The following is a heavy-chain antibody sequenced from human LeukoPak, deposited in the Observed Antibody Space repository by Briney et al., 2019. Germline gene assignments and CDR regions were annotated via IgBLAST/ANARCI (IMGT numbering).Heavy chain of an antibody. CDR2: INPNSGGT. V-gene: IGHV1-2*06. CDR1: GYTFTGYY. Sequence: GASVKVSCKASGYTFTGYYMHWVRQAPGQGLEWMGRINPNSGGTNYAQKFQVGVTMTRDTSISTAYMELSRLRSDDTAVYYCASDCSGGSCYSHWGQGTLVTVSS. D-gene: IGHD2-15*01. CDR3: ASDCSGGSCYSH. J-gene: IGHJ4*02.